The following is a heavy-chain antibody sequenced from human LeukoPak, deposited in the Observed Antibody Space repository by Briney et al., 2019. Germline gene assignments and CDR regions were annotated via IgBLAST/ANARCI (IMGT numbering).Heavy chain of an antibody. CDR2: IISSGSYI. V-gene: IGHV3-21*01. D-gene: IGHD6-13*01. Sequence: GGSLRLSCAASGLPFSIYSMEWVRQAPGRGLEWVSSIISSGSYIYYADSVKGRFTISRDNAKNSLYLQMNSLRAEDTAVDYSAREDASSWDYWGQGILVTVSS. CDR3: AREDASSWDY. CDR1: GLPFSIYS. J-gene: IGHJ4*02.